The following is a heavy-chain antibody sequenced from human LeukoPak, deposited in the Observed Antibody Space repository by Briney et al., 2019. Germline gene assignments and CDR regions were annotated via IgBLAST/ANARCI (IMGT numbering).Heavy chain of an antibody. CDR2: IHSRGDNT. J-gene: IGHJ6*03. CDR1: GFSFNSFG. V-gene: IGHV3-23*01. CDR3: ARQILRGSYFYYLDV. Sequence: GGSLRLPCAAPGFSFNSFGMSWVRQTPGKGLEWVSSIHSRGDNTHYADSLEGRFTISRDTWKNTVYLQMNRLRVEDTATYYCARQILRGSYFYYLDVWGTGTPVTVSS. D-gene: IGHD3-10*01.